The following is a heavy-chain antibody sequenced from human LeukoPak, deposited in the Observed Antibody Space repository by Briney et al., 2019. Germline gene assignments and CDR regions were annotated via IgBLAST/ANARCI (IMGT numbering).Heavy chain of an antibody. Sequence: GGSLRLSCAASGFTVSSNYMSWVRQAPGKGLEWVSVIYSGGSTYYADSVKGRFTISRDNSKNTLYLQMNSLRAEDTAVYYCAREQQLGPNDYWGQGTLVTVSS. CDR3: AREQQLGPNDY. CDR2: IYSGGST. CDR1: GFTVSSNY. V-gene: IGHV3-53*01. D-gene: IGHD6-13*01. J-gene: IGHJ4*02.